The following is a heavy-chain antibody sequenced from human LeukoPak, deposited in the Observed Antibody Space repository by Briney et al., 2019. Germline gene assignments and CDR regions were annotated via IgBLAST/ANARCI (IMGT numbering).Heavy chain of an antibody. CDR3: ARVSGRWLQVPLGPYYFDY. V-gene: IGHV4-34*01. CDR2: ISHGGST. D-gene: IGHD5-24*01. Sequence: SETLSLTCAAYGGPFSGYDWSWIRQPPGKGLEWIGEISHGGSTNYNPSLKRRVTISVDTSKNQFSLKLSSVTAADTAVYDCARVSGRWLQVPLGPYYFDYWGQGTLVTVSS. J-gene: IGHJ4*02. CDR1: GGPFSGYD.